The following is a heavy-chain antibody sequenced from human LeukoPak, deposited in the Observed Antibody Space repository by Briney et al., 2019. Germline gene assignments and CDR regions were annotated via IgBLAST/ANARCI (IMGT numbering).Heavy chain of an antibody. J-gene: IGHJ4*02. Sequence: SETLSLTRTVSGGSISSYYWSWIRQPPGKGLEWIGYIYYSGSTNYNPSLKSRATISVDSSENQFSLKLSSVTAADTAVYFCARHWGQWELPRYYFDSWGQGTLATVSS. D-gene: IGHD1-26*01. CDR3: ARHWGQWELPRYYFDS. V-gene: IGHV4-59*08. CDR2: IYYSGST. CDR1: GGSISSYY.